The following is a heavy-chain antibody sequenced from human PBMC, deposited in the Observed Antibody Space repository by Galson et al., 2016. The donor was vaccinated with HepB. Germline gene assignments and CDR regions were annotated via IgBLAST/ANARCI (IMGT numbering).Heavy chain of an antibody. V-gene: IGHV3-13*01. J-gene: IGHJ6*04. CDR3: ARGKSLLTMPWNYGLDV. CDR1: GFTFSIHD. CDR2: IEPAGET. Sequence: SLRLSCAASGFTFSIHDMHWVRQVTGKGLEWVSAIEPAGETYYPDSAKGRLTISRENATNSLYLQMNDLGAGDTAVYYCARGKSLLTMPWNYGLDVWGKGTAVTVSS. D-gene: IGHD1-1*01.